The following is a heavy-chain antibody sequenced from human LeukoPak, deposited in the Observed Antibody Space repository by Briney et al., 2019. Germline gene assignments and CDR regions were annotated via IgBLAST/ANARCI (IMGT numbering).Heavy chain of an antibody. CDR1: GGSFSGYY. J-gene: IGHJ6*03. CDR3: ARKALRYCSGGSCRKERHYYYYMDV. CDR2: INHSGST. Sequence: PSETLSLTCAVYGGSFSGYYWSWIRQPPGKGLEWIGEINHSGSTNYNPSLKSRVTISVDTSKNQFSLKLSSVTAADTAVYYCARKALRYCSGGSCRKERHYYYYMDVWGKGTTVTVSS. D-gene: IGHD2-15*01. V-gene: IGHV4-34*01.